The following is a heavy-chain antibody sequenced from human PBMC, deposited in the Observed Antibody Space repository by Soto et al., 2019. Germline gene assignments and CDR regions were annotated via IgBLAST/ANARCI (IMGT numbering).Heavy chain of an antibody. CDR3: ARPFPIGSFDY. CDR2: IKQDGSEK. D-gene: IGHD1-26*01. J-gene: IGHJ4*02. CDR1: GFTFSSYW. Sequence: GGSLRLSCAASGFTFSSYWMSWVRQAPGKGLEWVANIKQDGSEKYYVDSVKGRFTISRDDAKNSLYLQMNSLRAEDTAVYYCARPFPIGSFDYWGQGTLVTVSS. V-gene: IGHV3-7*01.